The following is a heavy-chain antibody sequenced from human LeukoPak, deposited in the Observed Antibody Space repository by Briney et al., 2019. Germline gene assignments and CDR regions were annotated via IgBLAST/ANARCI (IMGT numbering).Heavy chain of an antibody. CDR3: ARVLYYYDSSGYYPTKGAFDI. Sequence: SETLSLTCTVSGGSISSYYWSWIRQPAGKGLEWIGYFYHSGSTYYNPSLKSRVTISVDRSKNQFSLKLSSVTAADTAVYYCARVLYYYDSSGYYPTKGAFDIWGQGTMVTVSS. CDR2: FYHSGST. J-gene: IGHJ3*02. D-gene: IGHD3-22*01. V-gene: IGHV4-59*12. CDR1: GGSISSYY.